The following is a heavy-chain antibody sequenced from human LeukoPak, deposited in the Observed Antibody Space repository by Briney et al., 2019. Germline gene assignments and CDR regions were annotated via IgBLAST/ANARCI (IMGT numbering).Heavy chain of an antibody. CDR2: IKQDGSDR. V-gene: IGHV3-7*03. Sequence: GGSLRLSCAASGFTFRNYWMSGVRQAPGTGLEWVANIKQDGSDRNYVTSVRGRFTISRDNAESSLYLQMNSLRVEDTAVYYCVRNLAVAGTCFDSWGQGTLVTVSS. D-gene: IGHD6-19*01. CDR3: VRNLAVAGTCFDS. CDR1: GFTFRNYW. J-gene: IGHJ4*02.